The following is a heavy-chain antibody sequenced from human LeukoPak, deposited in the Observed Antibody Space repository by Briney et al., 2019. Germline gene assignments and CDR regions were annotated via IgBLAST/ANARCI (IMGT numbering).Heavy chain of an antibody. Sequence: GGSLRLSCAASGFTFSSYVMNSVRQAPGKGLEWVSYISSSGSTIYYADSVKGRFTISRDNAKNSLYLQMNSLRAEDTAVYYCARGTMVVTHDYWGQGTLVTVSS. J-gene: IGHJ4*02. CDR2: ISSSGSTI. D-gene: IGHD4-23*01. CDR1: GFTFSSYV. CDR3: ARGTMVVTHDY. V-gene: IGHV3-48*03.